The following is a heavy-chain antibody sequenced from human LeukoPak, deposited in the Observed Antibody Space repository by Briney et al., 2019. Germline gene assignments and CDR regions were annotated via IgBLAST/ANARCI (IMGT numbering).Heavy chain of an antibody. D-gene: IGHD6-13*01. V-gene: IGHV4-34*01. CDR1: GGSFSGYY. Sequence: PSETLSLTCAVYGGSFSGYYWSWIRQPPGKGLEWIGEISHSGSTNYNPSLKSRVTISVDTSKNQFSLKLSSVTAADTAVYYCASRSSWLDYWGQGTLVTVSS. CDR2: ISHSGST. CDR3: ASRSSWLDY. J-gene: IGHJ4*02.